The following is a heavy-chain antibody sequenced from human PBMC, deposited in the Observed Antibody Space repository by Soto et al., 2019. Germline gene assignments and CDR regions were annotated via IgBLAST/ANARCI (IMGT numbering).Heavy chain of an antibody. Sequence: PWGSLRLSCAASGFTCIRYWIHFFRQSPFEWLMWVSRINSDGSMTSYADSVKGRFTISRDNAKNTVYLHMNSLRAEDTARYYCVRGKDQYNTLTYSYYDQWGQGTLVTVSS. J-gene: IGHJ5*02. CDR2: INSDGSMT. CDR3: VRGKDQYNTLTYSYYDQ. V-gene: IGHV3-74*01. CDR1: GFTCIRYW. D-gene: IGHD4-4*01.